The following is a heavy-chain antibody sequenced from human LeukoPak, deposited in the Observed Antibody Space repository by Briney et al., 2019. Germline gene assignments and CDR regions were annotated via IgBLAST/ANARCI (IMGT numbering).Heavy chain of an antibody. CDR2: ISSSGGST. CDR1: GFTFSIYA. V-gene: IGHV3-23*01. CDR3: ARDLRVTSYGLDY. Sequence: GGSLRLSCAASGFTFSIYAMSWVRQAPGKGLEWVSGISSSGGSTDYADSLKGRFTISRDNSKNTLYLQMNSLRAEDTAVYYCARDLRVTSYGLDYWGQGTLVTVSS. J-gene: IGHJ4*02. D-gene: IGHD2-21*02.